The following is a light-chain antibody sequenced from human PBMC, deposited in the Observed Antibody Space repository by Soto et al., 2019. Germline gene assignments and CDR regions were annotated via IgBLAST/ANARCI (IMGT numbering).Light chain of an antibody. V-gene: IGKV1-5*01. CDR1: QSIRTW. CDR3: QQYHNYPRT. Sequence: DIQMTQAPSTRSGSVGDRGTITCRASQSIRTWLAWYQHKPGKAPKFLIYDASTVESGVPSRFSGSGSGTEFTLTISDLQPDDFATYYCQQYHNYPRTFGQGTKVDIK. CDR2: DAS. J-gene: IGKJ1*01.